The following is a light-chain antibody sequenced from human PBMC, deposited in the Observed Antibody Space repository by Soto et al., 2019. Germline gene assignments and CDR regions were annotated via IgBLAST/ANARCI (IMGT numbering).Light chain of an antibody. Sequence: EIVMTQSPATLSVSPGERAXLSCRASQSVDSNLAWYQQKPGQAPRLLIYGASTRATGIPARFSGSGSGTEFTLTISSLQSEDFAVYYCQQYNNWPPLTFGGGTKVEIK. V-gene: IGKV3-15*01. CDR2: GAS. CDR1: QSVDSN. CDR3: QQYNNWPPLT. J-gene: IGKJ4*01.